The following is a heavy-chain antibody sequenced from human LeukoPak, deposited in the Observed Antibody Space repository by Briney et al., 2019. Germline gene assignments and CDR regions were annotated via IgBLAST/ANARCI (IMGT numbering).Heavy chain of an antibody. J-gene: IGHJ6*03. D-gene: IGHD7-27*01. V-gene: IGHV3-21*01. CDR2: ITSSSSYI. CDR1: GFTFSSYS. Sequence: GGSLRLSCAASGFTFSSYSMNWVRQAPGKGLEWVSSITSSSSYIYYADSVKGRFTISRDNAKNSLYLQMNSLRAEDTAVYYCAKGGGTGDVRYYYYYMDVWGKGTTVTVSS. CDR3: AKGGGTGDVRYYYYYMDV.